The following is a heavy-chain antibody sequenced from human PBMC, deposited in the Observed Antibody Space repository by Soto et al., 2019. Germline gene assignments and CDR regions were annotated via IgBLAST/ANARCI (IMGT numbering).Heavy chain of an antibody. J-gene: IGHJ5*02. CDR1: GGSVSSGGYY. V-gene: IGHV4-31*03. D-gene: IGHD3-10*01. CDR3: ARDLEYYRSGFDP. CDR2: IYYSGST. Sequence: SETLSLTCTFSGGSVSSGGYYWSWIRQHPGKGLEWIGYIYYSGSTYYNPSLKSRVTISVDTSKNQFSLKLSSVTAADTAVYYCARDLEYYRSGFDPWGQGTLVTVSS.